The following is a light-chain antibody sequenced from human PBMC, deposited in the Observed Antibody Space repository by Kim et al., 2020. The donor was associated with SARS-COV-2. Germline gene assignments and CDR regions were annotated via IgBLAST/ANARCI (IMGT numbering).Light chain of an antibody. CDR3: QQSYSTPIT. CDR2: AAS. CDR1: QRISSY. V-gene: IGKV1-39*01. Sequence: ASVGDRVTITCRASQRISSYLNWYQQKPGKAPKLLIYAASSLQSGVPSRFSGSGSGTDFTLTISSLQPEDFATYYCQQSYSTPITFGPGTKVDIK. J-gene: IGKJ3*01.